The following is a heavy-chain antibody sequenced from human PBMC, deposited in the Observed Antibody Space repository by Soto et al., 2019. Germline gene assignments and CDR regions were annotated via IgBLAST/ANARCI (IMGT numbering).Heavy chain of an antibody. CDR2: ISPILGTA. Sequence: SVKVSRKVSGGSFSIFSINLLLQAPGQRFEWMGGISPILGTANFTQKFQDRVTFTADESTATAYMTLSSLTSEDTAFYYCTSFDSNGYYPQNHYWGPGTQVTVS. CDR1: GGSFSIFS. D-gene: IGHD3-22*01. CDR3: TSFDSNGYYPQNHY. V-gene: IGHV1-69*13. J-gene: IGHJ4*02.